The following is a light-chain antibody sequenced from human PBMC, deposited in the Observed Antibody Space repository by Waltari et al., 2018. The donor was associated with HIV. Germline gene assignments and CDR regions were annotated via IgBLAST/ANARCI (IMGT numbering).Light chain of an antibody. CDR2: KVF. V-gene: IGKV2-30*01. J-gene: IGKJ1*01. CDR1: RSLVSRDGDTY. Sequence: DVVLTQSPVSLPVTLGTAAVMTCQSDRSLVSRDGDTYLHWFQQIAGQAPRRLFHKVFRRDSGVPDRFSASGSGSNFTLTISRVEAEDVALYYCMQNSHWPRTFGPGTKAEI. CDR3: MQNSHWPRT.